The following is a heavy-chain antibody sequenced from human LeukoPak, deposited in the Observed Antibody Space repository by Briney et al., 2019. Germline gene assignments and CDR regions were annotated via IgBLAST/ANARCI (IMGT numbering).Heavy chain of an antibody. D-gene: IGHD1-1*01. CDR3: ARDSPGTTASDY. CDR2: IWYDGSNK. J-gene: IGHJ4*02. CDR1: GFTFSSYG. V-gene: IGHV3-33*01. Sequence: GRSLRLSCAASGFTFSSYGMHWVRQAPGKGLEWVAVIWYDGSNKYYADSLKGRFTISRDNTKNSLFLQMNSLRAEDTAVYYCARDSPGTTASDYWGQGTLVTVSS.